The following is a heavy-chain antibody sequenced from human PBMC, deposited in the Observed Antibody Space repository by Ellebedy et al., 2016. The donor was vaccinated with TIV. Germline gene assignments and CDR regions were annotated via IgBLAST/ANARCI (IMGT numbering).Heavy chain of an antibody. J-gene: IGHJ4*02. V-gene: IGHV3-53*04. CDR2: IYGGGTK. CDR3: AMATMTPILDY. Sequence: PWGSLRLSCAASGFTVSSNFMTCVRQPPGKGLEWVSVIYGGGTKYSANAVKGRFTNSRQKSKNSLDLQMNNLSVEDTAVYYCAMATMTPILDYWGQGTLVTVSS. D-gene: IGHD5-12*01. CDR1: GFTVSSNF.